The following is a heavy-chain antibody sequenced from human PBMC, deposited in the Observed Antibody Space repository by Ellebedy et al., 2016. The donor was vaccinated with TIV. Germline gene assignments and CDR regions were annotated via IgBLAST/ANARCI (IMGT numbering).Heavy chain of an antibody. CDR1: GFSFSDYW. CDR3: ARVPWDSSSWYRIDS. D-gene: IGHD6-13*01. Sequence: GESLKISCAASGFSFSDYWMTWVRQAPGKGLEWVANIKQDASEKYFVDSVMGRFTISRDNAKNSLYLQMDSLRAEDTAVYYCARVPWDSSSWYRIDSWGQGTRVTVSS. V-gene: IGHV3-7*01. J-gene: IGHJ5*01. CDR2: IKQDASEK.